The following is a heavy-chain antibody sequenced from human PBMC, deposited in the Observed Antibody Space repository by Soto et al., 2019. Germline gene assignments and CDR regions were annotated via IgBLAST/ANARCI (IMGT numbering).Heavy chain of an antibody. V-gene: IGHV3-74*01. CDR1: GFTFDYYW. D-gene: IGHD2-21*02. CDR2: LQTDGSHP. Sequence: EVQLVESGGGLVQPGGSLRLSCVASGFTFDYYWMHWVRQAPGEGLMWVSRLQTDGSHPAYADSVKGRFTISRDNAKSTLYLQMNNLRAEDTGVCFCARGGDPDYWGQGTLVTVSS. CDR3: ARGGDPDY. J-gene: IGHJ4*02.